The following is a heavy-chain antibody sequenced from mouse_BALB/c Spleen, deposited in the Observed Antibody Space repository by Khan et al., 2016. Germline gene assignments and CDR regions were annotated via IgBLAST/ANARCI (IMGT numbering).Heavy chain of an antibody. V-gene: IGHV4-1*02. Sequence: EVKLLESGGGLVQPGGSLKLSCAASGCDFSRYWMSWVRQAPGKGLEWIGEINPDSSTINYTPSLKAKFIISRDNANNTLYLQMSKVRSEDTALXYWARLHYYGRFAYWGQGTLVTVSA. J-gene: IGHJ3*01. CDR2: INPDSSTI. CDR3: ARLHYYGRFAY. CDR1: GCDFSRYW. D-gene: IGHD1-2*01.